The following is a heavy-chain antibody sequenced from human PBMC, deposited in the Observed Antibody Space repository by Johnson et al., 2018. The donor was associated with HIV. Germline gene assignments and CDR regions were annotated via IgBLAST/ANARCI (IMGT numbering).Heavy chain of an antibody. CDR2: ISYDGGDK. V-gene: IGHV3-30*18. D-gene: IGHD6-13*01. CDR3: AKDYSSILSAFDI. CDR1: GFTFSSYA. J-gene: IGHJ3*02. Sequence: QVQLVESGGGLIQPGGSLRLSCAASGFTFSSYAMHWVRQAPGKGLEWVAVISYDGGDKYYADSVKGRFTISRDNSKSTLYLQMNSLRAEDTAVYYCAKDYSSILSAFDIWGQGTMVTVSS.